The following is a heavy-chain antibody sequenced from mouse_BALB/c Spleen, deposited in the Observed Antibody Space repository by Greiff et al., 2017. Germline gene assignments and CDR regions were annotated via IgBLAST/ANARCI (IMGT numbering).Heavy chain of an antibody. V-gene: IGHV1-9*01. D-gene: IGHD1-2*01. CDR2: LLPGSGST. J-gene: IGHJ2*01. CDR1: GYTFSSYW. Sequence: QVQLQQSGAELMKPGASVKISCKATGYTFSSYWIEWVKQRPGHGLEWIGELLPGSGSTNYNEKFKGKATFTADTSSNTAYMQLSSLTSEDSAVYYCARRSLRGYYFDDWGQGTTLTVSS. CDR3: ARRSLRGYYFDD.